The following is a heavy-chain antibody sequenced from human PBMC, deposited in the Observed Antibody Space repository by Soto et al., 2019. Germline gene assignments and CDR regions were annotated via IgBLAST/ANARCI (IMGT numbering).Heavy chain of an antibody. CDR1: GVFISPYY. CDR2: IYYTGTT. Sequence: PSETLSLTCTVSGVFISPYYWSWIRQPPGKGLEWIGYIYYTGTTNYYPSLKSRVTMSVDTSKNQFSLKLSSVTAADTAVYYCARRWGYAFDIWGQGTMVTVSS. V-gene: IGHV4-59*08. D-gene: IGHD1-26*01. CDR3: ARRWGYAFDI. J-gene: IGHJ3*02.